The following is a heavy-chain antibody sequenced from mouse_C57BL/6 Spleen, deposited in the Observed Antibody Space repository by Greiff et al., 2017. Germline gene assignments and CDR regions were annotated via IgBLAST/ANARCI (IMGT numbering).Heavy chain of an antibody. V-gene: IGHV1-26*01. CDR3: ARGEAYGNPYYFDY. J-gene: IGHJ2*01. D-gene: IGHD2-1*01. CDR1: GYTFTDYY. Sequence: EVQLQQSGPELVKPGASVKISCKASGYTFTDYYMNWVKQSHGKSLEWIGDINPNNGGTSYNQKFKGKATLTVDKSSSTAYMELRSLTSEDSAVYYCARGEAYGNPYYFDYWGQGTTLTVSS. CDR2: INPNNGGT.